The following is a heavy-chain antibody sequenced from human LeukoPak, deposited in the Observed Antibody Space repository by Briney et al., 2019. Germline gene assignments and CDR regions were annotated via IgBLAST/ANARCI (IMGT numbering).Heavy chain of an antibody. CDR3: ARDVRKLLLFGELDAFDI. D-gene: IGHD3-10*01. J-gene: IGHJ3*02. CDR1: GYTFTSCG. CDR2: ISAYNGNT. Sequence: EASVKVSCKAAGYTFTSCGISLVRQAPGQGLEWMGWISAYNGNTNYAQKLQGRVTMTTDTSTSTAYMELRRLRSDDTAVYYCARDVRKLLLFGELDAFDIWGKGTLVTVSS. V-gene: IGHV1-18*01.